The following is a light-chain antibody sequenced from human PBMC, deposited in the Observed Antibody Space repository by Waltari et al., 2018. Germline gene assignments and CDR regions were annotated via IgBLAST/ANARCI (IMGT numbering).Light chain of an antibody. Sequence: QSALTQPASVSGSPGQSITISCTGTSSDVGGYTYVSWYQQHPGKAPKLMIYDVSNRPAAVSTRFSVSKSGNTASLTISGLQADDEADYYCSSYTSSSTLGVFGGGTKLTVL. CDR1: SSDVGGYTY. CDR2: DVS. J-gene: IGLJ2*01. V-gene: IGLV2-14*03. CDR3: SSYTSSSTLGV.